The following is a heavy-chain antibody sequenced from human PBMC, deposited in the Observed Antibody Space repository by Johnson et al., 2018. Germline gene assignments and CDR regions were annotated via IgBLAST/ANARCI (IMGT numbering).Heavy chain of an antibody. J-gene: IGHJ3*02. CDR2: TYTGGNT. CDR1: GFTVSSNY. CDR3: AGWSSSGFGGFDI. V-gene: IGHV3-66*02. Sequence: VQLVESGGSLVQPGGFLRLSCAASGFTVSSNYMTWVRQAPGKGLEWVSVTYTGGNTYYAESVKGRFTISSDNSKNTLYVQMNSLRVEDTAMYYCAGWSSSGFGGFDIWGQGTRVTVSS. D-gene: IGHD3-10*01.